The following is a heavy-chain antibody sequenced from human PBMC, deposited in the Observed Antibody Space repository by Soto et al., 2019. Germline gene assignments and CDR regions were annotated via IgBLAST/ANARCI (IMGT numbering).Heavy chain of an antibody. CDR1: GGSISSSDHY. J-gene: IGHJ5*02. Sequence: SETLSLTCTVSGGSISSSDHYWGWIRQPPGKGLEWLGNIYYSGSTYYNPSLKSRLTMSVDTSKNQFSLKLRSVTAADAAVYYCARREPLQYYDFWSGVHYFDPWGQGTLVTVSS. D-gene: IGHD3-3*01. V-gene: IGHV4-39*01. CDR3: ARREPLQYYDFWSGVHYFDP. CDR2: IYYSGST.